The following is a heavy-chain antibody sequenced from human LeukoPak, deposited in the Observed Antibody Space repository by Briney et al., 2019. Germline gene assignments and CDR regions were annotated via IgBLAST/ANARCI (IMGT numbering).Heavy chain of an antibody. CDR1: GGSFSGYY. V-gene: IGHV4-34*01. J-gene: IGHJ6*03. CDR2: INHSGST. Sequence: KASETLSLTCAVYGGSFSGYYWSWIRQPPGKGLEWIGEINHSGSTNYNPSLKSRVTISVDTSKNQFSLKLSSVTAADTAVYYCAIGLRSWSYYYYYYMDVWGKGTTVSVSS. CDR3: AIGLRSWSYYYYYYMDV. D-gene: IGHD1-26*01.